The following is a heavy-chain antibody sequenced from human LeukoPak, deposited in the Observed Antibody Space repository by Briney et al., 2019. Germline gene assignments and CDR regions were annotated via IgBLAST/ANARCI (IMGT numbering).Heavy chain of an antibody. D-gene: IGHD6-13*01. V-gene: IGHV5-51*01. Sequence: GESLKISCKGSGYSFTSYWIGWVRQLPGKGLEWMGIIYPGDSDTRYSPSFQGQVTISADTSISTAYLQWSSLKASATAMYYCARLGSSSWSPLDYWGQGTLVTVSS. CDR2: IYPGDSDT. CDR1: GYSFTSYW. J-gene: IGHJ4*02. CDR3: ARLGSSSWSPLDY.